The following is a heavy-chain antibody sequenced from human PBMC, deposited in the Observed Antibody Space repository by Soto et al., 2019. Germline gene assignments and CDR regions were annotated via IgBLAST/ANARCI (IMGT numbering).Heavy chain of an antibody. D-gene: IGHD6-6*01. J-gene: IGHJ4*02. CDR3: AREAAARRGVDY. V-gene: IGHV4-38-2*02. Sequence: TLSLTCAVSGYSISSGYYCGWIRQPPGKGLEWIGSIYHSGSTYYNPSLKSRVTISVDTSKNQFSLKLSSVTAADTAVYYCAREAAARRGVDYWGQGTLVTVSS. CDR1: GYSISSGYY. CDR2: IYHSGST.